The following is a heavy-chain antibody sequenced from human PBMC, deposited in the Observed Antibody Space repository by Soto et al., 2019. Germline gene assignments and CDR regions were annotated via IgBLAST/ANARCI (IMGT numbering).Heavy chain of an antibody. CDR3: ARLDYATGSYRVKYDY. Sequence: QLQLQESGPGLVKPSETLSLTCTVSGGSISSTSYYWGWIRQPPGKGLEWIASINYSGSTHYNPSFKSRLTISVDTSKIQFSLKLTSVTAADTAVYYCARLDYATGSYRVKYDYWGQGILFAVSS. V-gene: IGHV4-39*01. J-gene: IGHJ4*02. D-gene: IGHD2-2*01. CDR2: INYSGST. CDR1: GGSISSTSYY.